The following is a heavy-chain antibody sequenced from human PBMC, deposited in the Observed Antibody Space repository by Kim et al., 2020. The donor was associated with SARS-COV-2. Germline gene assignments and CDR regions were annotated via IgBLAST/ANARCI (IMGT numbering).Heavy chain of an antibody. CDR3: ARGGFMRQQLVQRGIFHY. CDR2: INPSGGST. CDR1: GYTFTSYY. V-gene: IGHV1-46*01. D-gene: IGHD6-13*01. Sequence: ASVKVSCKASGYTFTSYYMHWVRQAPGQGLEWMGIINPSGGSTSYAQKFQGRVTMTRDTSTSTVYMELSSLRSKDTAVYYCARGGFMRQQLVQRGIFHYWGQGTLVTVSS. J-gene: IGHJ4*02.